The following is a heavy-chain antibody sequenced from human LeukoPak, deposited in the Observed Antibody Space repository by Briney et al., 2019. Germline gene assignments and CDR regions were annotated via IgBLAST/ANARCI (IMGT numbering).Heavy chain of an antibody. Sequence: SDTLSLTCTVSGGSVSSSSYYWGWIRQPPGKGLEWIGSIYYSGSTYYNPSLKSRVTISVDTSKNQFSLKLSSVTAADTAVYYCARHRSLYGSGSYINYWGQGTLVTVSS. V-gene: IGHV4-39*01. D-gene: IGHD3-10*01. CDR2: IYYSGST. CDR3: ARHRSLYGSGSYINY. J-gene: IGHJ4*02. CDR1: GGSVSSSSYY.